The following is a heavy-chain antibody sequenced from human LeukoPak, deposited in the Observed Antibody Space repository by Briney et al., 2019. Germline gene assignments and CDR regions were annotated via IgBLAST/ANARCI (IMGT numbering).Heavy chain of an antibody. CDR1: GYTFTGYY. V-gene: IGHV1-2*06. CDR2: INPNSGGT. J-gene: IGHJ4*02. D-gene: IGHD3-3*01. Sequence: ASVKVSCKASGYTFTGYYMHWVRQAPGRGLEWMGRINPNSGGTNYAQKFQGRVTMTRDTSISTAYMELSRLRSDDTAVYYCASSQEIYDFWSGSDYWGQGTLVTVSS. CDR3: ASSQEIYDFWSGSDY.